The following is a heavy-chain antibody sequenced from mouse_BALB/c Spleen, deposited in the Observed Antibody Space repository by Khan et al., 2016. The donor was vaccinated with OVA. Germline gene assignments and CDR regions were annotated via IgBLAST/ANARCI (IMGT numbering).Heavy chain of an antibody. CDR3: ARRNYFGYTFAY. D-gene: IGHD1-2*01. CDR2: IYPRSGNT. J-gene: IGHJ3*01. CDR1: GYTFTDYY. Sequence: QVQLKQSGAELARPGASVKLSCKASGYTFTDYYINWVKQRTGQGLEWSGEIYPRSGNTYYNEKFKGKATLTADKSSSIAYMQLSSLTSEDSAVYFCARRNYFGYTFAYWGQGTLVTVSA. V-gene: IGHV1-77*01.